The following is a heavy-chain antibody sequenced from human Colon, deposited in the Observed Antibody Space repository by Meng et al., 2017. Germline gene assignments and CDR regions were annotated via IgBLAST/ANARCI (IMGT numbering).Heavy chain of an antibody. D-gene: IGHD2-15*01. CDR2: INPRTGDT. CDR3: ARESADGGSFDL. CDR1: GYTLY. V-gene: IGHV1-2*06. Sequence: QVQLGQSGAEGKKPGASVTVSCKASGYTLYIHWVRLRPGEGLEWMGRINPRTGDTKSAQSFQGRVTMTRDTSTTTFSMDLRSLTTDDSAIYFCARESADGGSFDLWGQGTLVTVSS. J-gene: IGHJ4*02.